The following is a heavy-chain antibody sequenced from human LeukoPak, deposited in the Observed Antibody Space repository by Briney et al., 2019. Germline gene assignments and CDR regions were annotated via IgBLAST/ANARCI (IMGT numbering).Heavy chain of an antibody. Sequence: PGGSLRLSCAASGFTFSSNSMSWVRQAPGKGLEWVSFIYSDNTHYSDSVKGRFTISRDNAKNTLYLQMNSLRAEDTAVYYCARDRGYDNAFDIWGQGTMVTVSS. J-gene: IGHJ3*02. CDR1: GFTFSSNS. D-gene: IGHD5-12*01. CDR3: ARDRGYDNAFDI. V-gene: IGHV3-66*01. CDR2: IYSDNT.